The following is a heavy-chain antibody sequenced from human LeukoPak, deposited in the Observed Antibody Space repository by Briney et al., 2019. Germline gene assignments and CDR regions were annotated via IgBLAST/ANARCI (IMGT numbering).Heavy chain of an antibody. D-gene: IGHD1-26*01. Sequence: PGGSLRLSCAASGFTFSSYWMSWVRQAPGKGLEWVANIKQDGSEKYYVDSVKGRFTISRDNAKNSLYLQMNSLRAEDTAVYYCARVGGSYYGNYYYYYMDVWGKGTTVTVSS. V-gene: IGHV3-7*01. CDR2: IKQDGSEK. CDR1: GFTFSSYW. J-gene: IGHJ6*03. CDR3: ARVGGSYYGNYYYYYMDV.